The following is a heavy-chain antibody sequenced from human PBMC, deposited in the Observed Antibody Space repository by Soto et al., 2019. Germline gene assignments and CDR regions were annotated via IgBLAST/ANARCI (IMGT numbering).Heavy chain of an antibody. Sequence: QVQLVESGGGVVQPGRSLRLSCAASGFTFSSYAMHWVRQAPGKGLEWVAVISYDGSNKYYADSVKGRFTISRDNSKNTRYLQMNSLRAEDTAVYYCASLAAAVFDYWGQGTLVTVSS. D-gene: IGHD6-13*01. CDR2: ISYDGSNK. CDR1: GFTFSSYA. V-gene: IGHV3-30-3*01. CDR3: ASLAAAVFDY. J-gene: IGHJ4*02.